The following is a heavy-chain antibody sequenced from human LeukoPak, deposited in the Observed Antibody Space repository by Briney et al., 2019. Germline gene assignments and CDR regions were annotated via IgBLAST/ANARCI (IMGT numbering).Heavy chain of an antibody. CDR2: IYYSGST. Sequence: PSETLSLTCTVSGGSISSSSYYWGWIRQPPGKGLEWIGSIYYSGSTYYNPSLKSRVTISVDTSKNQFSLKLSSVTAADTAGYYCARQYSGSYPYYFDYWGQGTLVTVSS. V-gene: IGHV4-39*01. CDR3: ARQYSGSYPYYFDY. D-gene: IGHD1-26*01. CDR1: GGSISSSSYY. J-gene: IGHJ4*02.